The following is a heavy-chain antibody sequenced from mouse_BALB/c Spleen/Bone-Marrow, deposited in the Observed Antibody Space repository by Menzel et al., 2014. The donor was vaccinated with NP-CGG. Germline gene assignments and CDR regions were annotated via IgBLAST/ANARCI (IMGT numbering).Heavy chain of an antibody. J-gene: IGHJ2*02. V-gene: IGHV1-69*02. CDR2: IEPSDSYT. CDR1: GYTFTNYW. Sequence: QVQLQQSGAEVVKPGASVKVSCTASGYTFTNYWMQWVKQRPGQGLEWIGEIEPSDSYTNYNQDFKGKATLTVDKSSSTAYMQLSSLTSEDSAVYYGARGRTTVVSDYWGQGTSLTVSS. CDR3: ARGRTTVVSDY. D-gene: IGHD1-1*01.